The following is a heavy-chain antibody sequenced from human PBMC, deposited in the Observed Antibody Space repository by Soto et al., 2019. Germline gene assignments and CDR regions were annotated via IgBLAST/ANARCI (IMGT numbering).Heavy chain of an antibody. CDR1: GFTFSSYA. V-gene: IGHV3-30*04. D-gene: IGHD6-13*01. Sequence: QVQLVESGGGVVQPGRSLRLSCATSGFTFSSYAMHWVRQAPGKGLECVAFLSYDGTNKDYADSVKGRFTISRDNSKNTLYLHMNSLRVDDTAVYFCARERQQLGMGYYFYGMDVWGQGTMVTVSS. CDR2: LSYDGTNK. J-gene: IGHJ6*02. CDR3: ARERQQLGMGYYFYGMDV.